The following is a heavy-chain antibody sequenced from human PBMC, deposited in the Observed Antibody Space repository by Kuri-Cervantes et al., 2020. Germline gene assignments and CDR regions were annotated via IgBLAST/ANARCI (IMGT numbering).Heavy chain of an antibody. CDR2: IYTSGST. J-gene: IGHJ5*02. CDR3: ARAGGRCCSGGSCYWGRGFDP. D-gene: IGHD2-15*01. Sequence: SETLSLTCTVSGGSISSYYWSWIRQPAGKGLEWIGRIYTSGSTNYNPSLKSRVTMSVDTSKNQFSLKLSSVTAADTAVYYCARAGGRCCSGGSCYWGRGFDPWGQGTLVTVSS. CDR1: GGSISSYY. V-gene: IGHV4-4*07.